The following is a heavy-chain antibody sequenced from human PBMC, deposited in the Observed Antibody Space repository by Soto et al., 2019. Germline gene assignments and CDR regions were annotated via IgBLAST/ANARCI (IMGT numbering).Heavy chain of an antibody. CDR2: IIPILGIA. CDR1: GGTFSSYT. J-gene: IGHJ5*02. V-gene: IGHV1-69*02. Sequence: QVQLVQSGAAVKKPGSSVKVSCKASGGTFSSYTISWVRQAPGQGLAWMGRIIPILGIANYAQKFQGRVTITADKSTSTAYMELSSLRSEDTAVYYCARGVPAAILGGSDWFDPWGQGTLVTVSS. CDR3: ARGVPAAILGGSDWFDP. D-gene: IGHD2-2*01.